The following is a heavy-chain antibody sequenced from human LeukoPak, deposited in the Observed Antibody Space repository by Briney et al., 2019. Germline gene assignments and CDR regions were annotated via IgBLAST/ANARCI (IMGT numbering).Heavy chain of an antibody. V-gene: IGHV3-23*01. CDR1: GFTFNNYG. CDR3: GKGGLPDIVVVIAAPPAY. Sequence: GGSLRLSCAASGFTFNNYGMSWVRQAPGQGLEWVSSISGSGTNTYYAASVKGRFTISRDNSKNTLYLQMSSLRAEDTAIYYCGKGGLPDIVVVIAAPPAYWGQGTLVTVSS. J-gene: IGHJ4*02. D-gene: IGHD2-15*01. CDR2: ISGSGTNT.